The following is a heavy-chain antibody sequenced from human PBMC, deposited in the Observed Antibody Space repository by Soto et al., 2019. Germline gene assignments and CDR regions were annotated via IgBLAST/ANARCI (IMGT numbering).Heavy chain of an antibody. J-gene: IGHJ4*02. D-gene: IGHD6-25*01. V-gene: IGHV3-30*18. CDR1: GFTFSSYG. Sequence: QVQLVESGGGVVQPGRSLRLSCAASGFTFSSYGMHWVRQAPGKGLEWVAVISYDGSNKYYADSVKGRFTISRDNSKNTRYLQMNSLRAEDTAVYYCAKAAEGSGSYWGQGTLVTVSS. CDR2: ISYDGSNK. CDR3: AKAAEGSGSY.